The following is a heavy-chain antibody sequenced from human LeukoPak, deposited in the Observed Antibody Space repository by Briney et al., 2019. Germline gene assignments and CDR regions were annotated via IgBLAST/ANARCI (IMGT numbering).Heavy chain of an antibody. CDR2: IYYSGST. V-gene: IGHV4-59*01. J-gene: IGHJ4*02. D-gene: IGHD5-18*01. Sequence: SETLSLTCTVSGGSISSYYWSWIRQPPGKGLEWIGYIYYSGSTNYNPSLKSRVTISVDTSKSQFSLKLSSVTAADTAVYYCARGEAMGYYFDYWGQGTLVTVSS. CDR1: GGSISSYY. CDR3: ARGEAMGYYFDY.